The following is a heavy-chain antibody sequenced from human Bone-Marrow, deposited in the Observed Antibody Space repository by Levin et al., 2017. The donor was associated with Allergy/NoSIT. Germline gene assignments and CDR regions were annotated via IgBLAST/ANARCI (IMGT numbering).Heavy chain of an antibody. CDR3: AKSRCMITFGGVIAPRDYGMDV. CDR1: GFTFSSYG. Sequence: GGSLRLSCAASGFTFSSYGMHWVRQAPGKGLEWVAVISYDGSNKYYADSVKGRFTISRDNSKNTLYLQMNSLRAEDTAVYYCAKSRCMITFGGVIAPRDYGMDVWGQGTTVTVSS. CDR2: ISYDGSNK. V-gene: IGHV3-30*18. J-gene: IGHJ6*02. D-gene: IGHD3-16*02.